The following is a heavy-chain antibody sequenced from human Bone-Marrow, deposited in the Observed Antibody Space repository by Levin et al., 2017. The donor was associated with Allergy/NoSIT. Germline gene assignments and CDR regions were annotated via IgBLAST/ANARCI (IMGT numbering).Heavy chain of an antibody. J-gene: IGHJ4*02. CDR3: ATTAFDY. CDR2: INTTNGDT. V-gene: IGHV1-3*04. D-gene: IGHD4-17*01. CDR1: GYTFTRYA. Sequence: ASVKVSCKTSGYTFTRYALHWVREAPGRGLEWMAWINTTNGDTRSSPKIQDRVTITRDTSANTGYMQLTNLRPEDTAVYYCATTAFDYWGQGTLLSVS.